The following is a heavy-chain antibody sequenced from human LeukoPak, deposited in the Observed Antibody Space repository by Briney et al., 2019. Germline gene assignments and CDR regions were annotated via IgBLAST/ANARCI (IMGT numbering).Heavy chain of an antibody. CDR2: IYSGGST. Sequence: GGSLRLSCAASGFTVSSNYMSWVRQAPGKGLEWVSVIYSGGSTYYADSVKGRFTISRDNSKNTLYLQMNRLRAEDTAVYYCARDQWGIAVAGIDRTGDAFDIWGQGTMVTVSS. J-gene: IGHJ3*02. D-gene: IGHD6-19*01. CDR3: ARDQWGIAVAGIDRTGDAFDI. V-gene: IGHV3-66*01. CDR1: GFTVSSNY.